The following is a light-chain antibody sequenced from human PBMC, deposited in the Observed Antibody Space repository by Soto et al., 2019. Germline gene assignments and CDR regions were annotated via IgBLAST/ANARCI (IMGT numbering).Light chain of an antibody. CDR3: AAWDDSLSAVV. J-gene: IGLJ2*01. Sequence: QSVLTQPPSASRTPGQRVTISCSGSSSNIGSNYVYWYQQLPGTAPKLLIYRNNQRPSGVPDRFSGSKSGTSASLAISGLRSEDEADYYCAAWDDSLSAVVFGGGTKVTVL. CDR1: SSNIGSNY. CDR2: RNN. V-gene: IGLV1-47*01.